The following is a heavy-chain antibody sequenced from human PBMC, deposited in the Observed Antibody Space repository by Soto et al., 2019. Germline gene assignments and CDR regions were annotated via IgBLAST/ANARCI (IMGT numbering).Heavy chain of an antibody. V-gene: IGHV3-48*03. D-gene: IGHD3-10*01. CDR3: ARDALLWFGEGNYGMDV. CDR1: GFTFSSYE. CDR2: ISSSGSTI. J-gene: IGHJ6*02. Sequence: RRLSCAASGFTFSSYEMNWVRQAPGKGLEWVSYISSSGSTIYYADSVKGRFTISRDNAKNSLYLQMNSLRAEDTAVYYCARDALLWFGEGNYGMDVWGQGTTVTV.